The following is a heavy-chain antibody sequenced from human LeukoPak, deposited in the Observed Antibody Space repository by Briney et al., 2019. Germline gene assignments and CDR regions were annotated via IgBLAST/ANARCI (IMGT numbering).Heavy chain of an antibody. D-gene: IGHD3-10*01. Sequence: GASVKVSCKASGYTFTSYDINWVRQATGQGREWMGWMNPNSGNTGYAQKFQGRVTMTRNTSISTAYMELSSLRSEDTAVYYCARYGSGSYYPLYGMDVWGQGTTVTVSS. CDR2: MNPNSGNT. CDR3: ARYGSGSYYPLYGMDV. V-gene: IGHV1-8*01. CDR1: GYTFTSYD. J-gene: IGHJ6*02.